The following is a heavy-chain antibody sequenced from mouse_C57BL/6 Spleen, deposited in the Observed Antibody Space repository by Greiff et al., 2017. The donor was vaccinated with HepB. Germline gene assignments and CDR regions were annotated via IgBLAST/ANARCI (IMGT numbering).Heavy chain of an antibody. V-gene: IGHV1-64*01. D-gene: IGHD4-1*02. Sequence: QVQLQQPGAELVKPGASVKLSCKASGYTFTSYWMHWVKQRPGQGLEWIGMIHPNSGSTNYNEKFKSKATLTVDKSSSTAYMQLSSLTSEDSAVYYCARCPTGTRAMDYWGQGTSVTVSS. CDR3: ARCPTGTRAMDY. CDR1: GYTFTSYW. J-gene: IGHJ4*01. CDR2: IHPNSGST.